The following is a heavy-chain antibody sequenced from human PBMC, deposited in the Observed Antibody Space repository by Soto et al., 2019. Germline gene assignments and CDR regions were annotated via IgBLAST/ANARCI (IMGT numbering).Heavy chain of an antibody. CDR1: GYTFTSYD. CDR2: MNPNSGNT. J-gene: IGHJ4*02. V-gene: IGHV1-8*01. CDR3: ARVEYSSGWLEPPFFDY. Sequence: ASVKVSCKASGYTFTSYDINWVRQATGQGLEWMGWMNPNSGNTGYAQKFQGRVTMTRNTSISTAYMELSSLRSEDTAVYYCARVEYSSGWLEPPFFDYWGQGTLVTVSS. D-gene: IGHD6-19*01.